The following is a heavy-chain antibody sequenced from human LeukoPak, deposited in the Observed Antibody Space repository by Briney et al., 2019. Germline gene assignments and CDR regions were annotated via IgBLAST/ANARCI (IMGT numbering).Heavy chain of an antibody. CDR3: ARELTDDFWSGYSGNWFDP. J-gene: IGHJ5*02. D-gene: IGHD3-3*01. CDR2: IYYSGST. Sequence: KPSETLSLTFTVSGGSISSYYWSWIRQPPGKGLEWIGYIYYSGSTNYNPSLKSRVTISVDTSKNQFSLKLSSVTAADTAVYYCARELTDDFWSGYSGNWFDPWGQGTLVTVSS. CDR1: GGSISSYY. V-gene: IGHV4-59*01.